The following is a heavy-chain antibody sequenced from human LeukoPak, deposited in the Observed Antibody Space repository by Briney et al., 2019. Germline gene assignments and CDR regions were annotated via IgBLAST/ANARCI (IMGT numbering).Heavy chain of an antibody. CDR1: GYSFSNYW. J-gene: IGHJ3*02. V-gene: IGHV5-51*01. CDR3: ARQSRGLSVAFDI. CDR2: IYPGDSGA. D-gene: IGHD3-16*02. Sequence: GESLKISCKGSGYSFSNYWIGWVRQMPGKGLEWMGIIYPGDSGARYSPSFQGQVTISADKSISTAYLQWSSLKASDTAIFYCARQSRGLSVAFDIWGQGTMVTVSS.